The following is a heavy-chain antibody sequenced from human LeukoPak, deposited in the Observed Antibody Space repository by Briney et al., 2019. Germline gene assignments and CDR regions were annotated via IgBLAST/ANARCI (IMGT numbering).Heavy chain of an antibody. J-gene: IGHJ4*02. Sequence: PSGTLSLTCAVSGGSILSSNWWSWVRQPPGKGLEWIGEVHLNGATNYNPSVEGRVTMSIDKSKNHLSLEVISVTAADTAMYYCTRESGAFSPFGFWGQGTLVTVSS. CDR1: GGSILSSNW. CDR3: TRESGAFSPFGF. CDR2: VHLNGAT. V-gene: IGHV4-4*02. D-gene: IGHD1-26*01.